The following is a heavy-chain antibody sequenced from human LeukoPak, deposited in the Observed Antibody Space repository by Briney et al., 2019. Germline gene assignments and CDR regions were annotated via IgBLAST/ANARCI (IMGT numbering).Heavy chain of an antibody. D-gene: IGHD5-12*01. CDR2: ISKDGSNK. J-gene: IGHJ4*02. CDR1: GFTFSNYG. V-gene: IGHV3-30*03. CDR3: AGYSAYPYFDY. Sequence: GGSLRLSCAAAGFTFSNYGIHWVRQAPGKGLEWVAVISKDGSNKDYADSVKGRFIISRDNSKNTLYLQMNSLRAEDTAVYYCAGYSAYPYFDYWGQGTLVTVSS.